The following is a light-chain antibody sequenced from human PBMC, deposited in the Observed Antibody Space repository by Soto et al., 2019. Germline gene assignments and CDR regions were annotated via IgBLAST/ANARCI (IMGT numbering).Light chain of an antibody. V-gene: IGKV1-8*01. CDR2: AAS. CDR3: QQYNNWPTWT. J-gene: IGKJ1*01. CDR1: QGISSY. Sequence: IRMTQTPSSLSASTGDRATITCRASQGISSYLAWYQQKPGKAPKLLIYAASTLQSGVPSRFSGSGSGTDFTLTISSLQSEDFAVYYCQQYNNWPTWTFGQGTKV.